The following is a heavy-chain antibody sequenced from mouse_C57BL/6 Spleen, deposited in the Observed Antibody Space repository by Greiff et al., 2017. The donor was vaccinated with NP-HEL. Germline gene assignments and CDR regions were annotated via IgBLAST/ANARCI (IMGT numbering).Heavy chain of an antibody. Sequence: ESGPGLVKPSQSLSLTCSVTGYSITSGYYWNWIRQFPGNKLEWMGYISYDGSNNYNPSLKNRISITRDTSKNQFFLKLNSVTTEDTATYYCARDRGTDYAMDYWGQGTSVTVSS. D-gene: IGHD3-3*01. V-gene: IGHV3-6*01. CDR1: GYSITSGYY. CDR3: ARDRGTDYAMDY. CDR2: ISYDGSN. J-gene: IGHJ4*01.